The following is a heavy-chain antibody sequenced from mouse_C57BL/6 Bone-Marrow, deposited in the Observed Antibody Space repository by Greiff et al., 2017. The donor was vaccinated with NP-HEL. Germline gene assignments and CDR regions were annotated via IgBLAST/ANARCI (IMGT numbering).Heavy chain of an antibody. J-gene: IGHJ2*01. CDR2: IYPGSGST. CDR3: ARGSSYFDY. Sequence: QVQLKQPGAELVKPGASVKMSCKASGYTFTSYWLTWVKQRPGQGLEWIGDIYPGSGSTNYNEKFKSTATLTVDTSSSTAYMQLSSLTSEDSAVYYCARGSSYFDYWGQGTTLTVSS. CDR1: GYTFTSYW. D-gene: IGHD1-1*01. V-gene: IGHV1-55*01.